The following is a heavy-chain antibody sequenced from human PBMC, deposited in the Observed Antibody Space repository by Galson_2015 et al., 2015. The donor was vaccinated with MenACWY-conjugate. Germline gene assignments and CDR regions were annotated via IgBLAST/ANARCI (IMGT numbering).Heavy chain of an antibody. V-gene: IGHV3-49*03. CDR3: TRADHRYCSRTNCPFDH. Sequence: SQSLSFATSGFDLGAYLLGGLRQAPGKGREWVGYFQSNSYGADTQYAASVKDRFTISRDDSRSIAYLQMNSLKTEDTALYYCTRADHRYCSRTNCPFDHWGQGTLVTVSS. CDR2: FQSNSYGADT. D-gene: IGHD2-2*01. J-gene: IGHJ4*02. CDR1: GFDLGAYL.